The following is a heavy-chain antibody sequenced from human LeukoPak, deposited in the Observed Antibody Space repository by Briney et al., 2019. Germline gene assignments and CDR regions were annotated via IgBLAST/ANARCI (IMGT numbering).Heavy chain of an antibody. CDR3: ARVAEHYYDSSGYYLVPPTRNFDY. J-gene: IGHJ4*02. V-gene: IGHV4-61*02. Sequence: PSQTLSLTCTVSGGSISSGSYYWSWIRQPAGKGLEWIGRIYTSGSTNYNPSLKSRVTISVDTSKNQFSLKLSSVTAADTAVYYCARVAEHYYDSSGYYLVPPTRNFDYWGQGTLVTVSS. D-gene: IGHD3-22*01. CDR2: IYTSGST. CDR1: GGSISSGSYY.